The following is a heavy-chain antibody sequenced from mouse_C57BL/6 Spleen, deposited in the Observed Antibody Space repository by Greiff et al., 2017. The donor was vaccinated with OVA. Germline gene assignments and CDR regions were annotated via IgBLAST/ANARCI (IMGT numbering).Heavy chain of an antibody. D-gene: IGHD2-14*01. Sequence: VKLVESGPELVKPGASVKISCKASGYSFTSYYIHWVKQRPGQGLEWIGWIYPGSGNTKYNEKFKGKATLTADTSSSTAYMQLSSLTSEDSAVYYCARGVPRYWYFDVWGTGTTVTVSS. CDR2: IYPGSGNT. CDR3: ARGVPRYWYFDV. V-gene: IGHV1-66*01. J-gene: IGHJ1*03. CDR1: GYSFTSYY.